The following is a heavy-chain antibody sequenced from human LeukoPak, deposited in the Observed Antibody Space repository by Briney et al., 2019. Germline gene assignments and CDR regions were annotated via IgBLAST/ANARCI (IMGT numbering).Heavy chain of an antibody. V-gene: IGHV1-2*06. CDR1: AYTFTGYY. CDR3: AREVYYDSSGYYN. J-gene: IGHJ4*02. D-gene: IGHD3-22*01. Sequence: ASVKVSCKASAYTFTGYYMHWVRQAPGQGLEWMGRINPNSGGTNYAQKFQGRVTMTRDTSISTAYMELSSLRSEDTAVYYCAREVYYDSSGYYNWGQGTLVTVSS. CDR2: INPNSGGT.